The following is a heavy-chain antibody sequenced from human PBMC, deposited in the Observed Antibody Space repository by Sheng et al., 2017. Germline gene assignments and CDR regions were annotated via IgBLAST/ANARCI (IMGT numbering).Heavy chain of an antibody. CDR2: IYYSGST. D-gene: IGHD6-19*01. CDR1: GGSISSINYY. J-gene: IGHJ5*02. Sequence: QLQLQESGPGLVKPSETLSLTCTVSGGSISSINYYWGWIRQPPGKGLEWIGSIYYSGSTYYNPSLKSRVTISVDTSKNQFSLKLSSVTAADTAVYYCARTRQDYSSGWYPMAWFDPWGQGNPGHRLL. CDR3: ARTRQDYSSGWYPMAWFDP. V-gene: IGHV4-39*07.